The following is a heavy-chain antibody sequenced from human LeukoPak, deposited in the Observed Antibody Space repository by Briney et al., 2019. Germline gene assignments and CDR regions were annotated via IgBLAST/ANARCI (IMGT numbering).Heavy chain of an antibody. CDR1: GFTFDDYG. J-gene: IGHJ5*02. Sequence: PGGSLRLSXAASGFTFDDYGMSWVRQAPGKGLEWVSGINWNGGSTCYADSVKGRFTISRDNAKTSLYLQMNSLRAEDTALYYCARGPVTTGLSWFDPWGQGTLVTVSS. CDR2: INWNGGST. CDR3: ARGPVTTGLSWFDP. D-gene: IGHD4-17*01. V-gene: IGHV3-20*04.